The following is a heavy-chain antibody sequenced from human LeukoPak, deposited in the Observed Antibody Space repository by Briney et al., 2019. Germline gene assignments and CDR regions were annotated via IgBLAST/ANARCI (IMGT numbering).Heavy chain of an antibody. J-gene: IGHJ5*02. CDR1: GGSISSYY. V-gene: IGHV4-59*01. CDR2: IYYSGST. D-gene: IGHD3-10*01. Sequence: SETLSLTCTVSGGSISSYYWSWIRQPPGKGLEWIGYIYYSGSTNYNPSLKSRVTISVDTSKNQFSLKLSSVTAADTAVYYCARVQWGSGFDPWGQGTLVTVSS. CDR3: ARVQWGSGFDP.